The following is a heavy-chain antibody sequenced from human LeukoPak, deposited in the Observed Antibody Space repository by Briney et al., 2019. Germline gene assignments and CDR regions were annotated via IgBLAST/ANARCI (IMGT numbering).Heavy chain of an antibody. D-gene: IGHD1-26*01. CDR2: INPNSGGT. J-gene: IGHJ3*01. CDR3: ASSGSYYDAFDV. V-gene: IGHV1-2*02. Sequence: ASVKVSCKASGYTFTGYYMHWVRQAPGQGLEWMGWINPNSGGTNYAQKFQGRVTMTRDTSISTAYMELSRLRPVDTAVYYCASSGSYYDAFDVWGQGTMVTVSS. CDR1: GYTFTGYY.